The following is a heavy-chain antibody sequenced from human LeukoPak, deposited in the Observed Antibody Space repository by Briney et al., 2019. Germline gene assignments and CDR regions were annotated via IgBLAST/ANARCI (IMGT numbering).Heavy chain of an antibody. Sequence: SETLSLTCTVSSGSMTGNHWNWIRQPPGKGLEWIGYVSYSGSTEYNPSLKSRVSIAVDTSKNQFSLKLSSVTAADTAVYYCARYGSGIPFWGQGTLVTVSS. CDR1: SGSMTGNH. CDR3: ARYGSGIPF. J-gene: IGHJ4*02. V-gene: IGHV4-59*08. CDR2: VSYSGST. D-gene: IGHD3-10*01.